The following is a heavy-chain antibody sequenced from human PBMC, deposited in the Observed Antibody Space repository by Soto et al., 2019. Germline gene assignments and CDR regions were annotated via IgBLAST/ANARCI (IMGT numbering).Heavy chain of an antibody. CDR3: ARSRYSGYEMSSR. V-gene: IGHV1-69*13. Sequence: SVKVSCKASGGTFSSYAISWVRQAPGQGLEWMGGIIPIFGTANYAQKFQGRVTITADESTSTAYMELSSLRSEDTAVYYCARSRYSGYEMSSRWGQGTLVTVSS. CDR2: IIPIFGTA. D-gene: IGHD5-12*01. CDR1: GGTFSSYA. J-gene: IGHJ4*02.